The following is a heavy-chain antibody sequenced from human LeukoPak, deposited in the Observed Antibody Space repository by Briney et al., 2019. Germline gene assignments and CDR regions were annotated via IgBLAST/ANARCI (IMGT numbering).Heavy chain of an antibody. V-gene: IGHV4-39*07. CDR3: ARGIRITMIVVVTGYYFDY. CDR1: GGSISSSSYY. CDR2: IYYSGST. J-gene: IGHJ4*02. Sequence: SETLSLTCTVSGGSISSSSYYWGWIRQPPGKGLEWIGSIYYSGSTYYNPSLKSRVTISVDTSKNQFSLKLSSVTAADTAVYYCARGIRITMIVVVTGYYFDYWGQGTLVTVSS. D-gene: IGHD3-22*01.